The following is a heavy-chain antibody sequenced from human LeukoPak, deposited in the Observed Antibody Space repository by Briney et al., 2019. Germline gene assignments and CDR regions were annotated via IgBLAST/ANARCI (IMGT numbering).Heavy chain of an antibody. CDR3: ARGRYSSRWYQDY. Sequence: ASVKVSCKASGYTFTSYDINWVRQATGQGLEWMGWMNPNSGKTGYAQKFQGRVTMTRNTSISTAYMELSSLRSADTAVYYCARGRYSSRWYQDYWGQGTLVTVSS. CDR1: GYTFTSYD. J-gene: IGHJ4*02. CDR2: MNPNSGKT. D-gene: IGHD6-13*01. V-gene: IGHV1-8*01.